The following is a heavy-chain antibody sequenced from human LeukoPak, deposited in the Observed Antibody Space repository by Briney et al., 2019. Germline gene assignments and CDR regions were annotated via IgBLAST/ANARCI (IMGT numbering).Heavy chain of an antibody. D-gene: IGHD3-16*01. Sequence: GGSLRLSCAASGFTFSSYWMHWVRQAPGKGLVWVSRINSDGSSTSYADSVKGRFTISRDNAKNTLYLQMNSLRAEDTAVYYCARAREPLRLGEFGYLDYWGQGTLVTVSS. CDR2: INSDGSST. CDR3: ARAREPLRLGEFGYLDY. V-gene: IGHV3-74*01. J-gene: IGHJ4*02. CDR1: GFTFSSYW.